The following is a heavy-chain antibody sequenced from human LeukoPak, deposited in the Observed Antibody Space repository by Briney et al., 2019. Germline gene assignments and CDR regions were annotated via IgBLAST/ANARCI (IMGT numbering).Heavy chain of an antibody. Sequence: TLSLTCTVPGGSISRGSYYWSWIRQPPGKGLEGIGGIYTSGSTNYNPSLKSRVTISVDTSKNQFSLKLSSVTAADTAVYYCARELGYSGSYRDAFDIWGQGTMVTVSS. D-gene: IGHD1-26*01. CDR1: GGSISRGSYY. CDR3: ARELGYSGSYRDAFDI. CDR2: IYTSGST. J-gene: IGHJ3*02. V-gene: IGHV4-61*02.